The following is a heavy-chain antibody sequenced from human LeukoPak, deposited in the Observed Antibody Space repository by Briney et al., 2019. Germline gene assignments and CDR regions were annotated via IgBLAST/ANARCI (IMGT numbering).Heavy chain of an antibody. CDR1: GYTLTSYY. CDR2: INPSGGST. CDR3: ARDRGAAGTIDY. Sequence: ASVKVSCKASGYTLTSYYMHWVRQAPGQGLEWMGIINPSGGSTSYAQKFQGRVTMTRDMSTSTVYMELSSLRSEDTAVYYCARDRGAAGTIDYWGQGTLVTVSS. D-gene: IGHD1-1*01. V-gene: IGHV1-46*01. J-gene: IGHJ4*02.